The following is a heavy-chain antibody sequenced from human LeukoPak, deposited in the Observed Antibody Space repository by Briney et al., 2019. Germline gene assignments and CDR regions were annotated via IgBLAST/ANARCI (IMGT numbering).Heavy chain of an antibody. V-gene: IGHV1-2*02. CDR1: GYTFTGDY. CDR3: AKSAQYSSAWFTGSFDY. J-gene: IGHJ4*02. D-gene: IGHD6-13*01. Sequence: ASVKVSCKASGYTFTGDYLHWVRQAPGQGLEWMGWINPNSGDTNYAQRFQGRVTMTRDTSINTAYMELRRVRSDDTAVYYCAKSAQYSSAWFTGSFDYWGQGTLVTVSS. CDR2: INPNSGDT.